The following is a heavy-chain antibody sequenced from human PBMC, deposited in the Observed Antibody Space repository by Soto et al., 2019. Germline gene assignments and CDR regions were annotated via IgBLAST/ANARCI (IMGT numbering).Heavy chain of an antibody. CDR3: XXXXXYADYVRWFDS. CDR2: ITASGGRT. J-gene: IGHJ5*01. Sequence: EVHLLESGGXXXQPGGSLRLSCTASGFTFSSYAMTWVRQAPGRGLEGVSGITASGGRTFYADSVKXXXXXXXXXXXXXXXXXXXXXXXXXXXXXXXXXXXXYADYVRWFDSXGQGTLXTVS. D-gene: IGHD4-17*01. V-gene: IGHV3-23*01. CDR1: GFTFSSYA.